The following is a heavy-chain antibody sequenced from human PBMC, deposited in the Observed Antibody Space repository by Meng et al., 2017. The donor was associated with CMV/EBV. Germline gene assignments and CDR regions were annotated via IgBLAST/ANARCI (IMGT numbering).Heavy chain of an antibody. V-gene: IGHV3-7*01. Sequence: GGSLRLSCAASGFTFDDYAMHWVRQAPGKGLEWVANIKQDGSEKYYVDSVKGRFTISRDNAKNSLYLQMNSLRAEDTAVYYCARPLHYDFWSGYYPSGTYYYYGMDVWGQGTTVTVSS. CDR1: GFTFDDYA. CDR3: ARPLHYDFWSGYYPSGTYYYYGMDV. D-gene: IGHD3-3*01. J-gene: IGHJ6*02. CDR2: IKQDGSEK.